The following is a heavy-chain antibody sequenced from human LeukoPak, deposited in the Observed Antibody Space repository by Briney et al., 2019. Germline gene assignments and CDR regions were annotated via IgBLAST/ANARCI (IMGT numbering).Heavy chain of an antibody. CDR1: GFTFDDCA. J-gene: IGHJ6*02. CDR2: ISWNSGSI. V-gene: IGHV3-9*01. CDR3: AKDRLYYYYYGMDV. Sequence: GRSLRLSCAASGFTFDDCAMPWVRQAPGKGLEWVSGISWNSGSIGYADSVKGRFTISRDNAKNSLYLQMNSLRAEDTALYYCAKDRLYYYYYGMDVWGQGTTVTVSS.